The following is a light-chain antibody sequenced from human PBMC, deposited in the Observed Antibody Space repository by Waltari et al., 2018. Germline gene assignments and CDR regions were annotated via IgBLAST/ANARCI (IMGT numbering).Light chain of an antibody. CDR2: GGT. CDR3: QSYDTSLSVV. V-gene: IGLV1-40*01. J-gene: IGLJ3*02. Sequence: QSVLTQPPSVSGAPGQRVTISCTGSGSNIGAGYDVHWYQQLPRAAPKLLMYGGTCGPLGVPARFFGSASGTSASLAITGLQAEDEADYYCQSYDTSLSVVFGGGTKLTVL. CDR1: GSNIGAGYD.